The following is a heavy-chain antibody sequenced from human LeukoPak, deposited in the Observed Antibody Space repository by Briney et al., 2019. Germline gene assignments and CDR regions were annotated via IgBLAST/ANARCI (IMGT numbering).Heavy chain of an antibody. D-gene: IGHD2-15*01. Sequence: GGSLRLSCAASGFTVSSNEMSWVRQAPGKGLEWVSSISGGSTYYADSRKGRFTISRDNSKNTLHLQMNSLRAEDTAVYYCASRDQSCSGDTCYPIDYWGQGTLVTVSS. CDR1: GFTVSSNE. CDR3: ASRDQSCSGDTCYPIDY. J-gene: IGHJ4*02. V-gene: IGHV3-38-3*01. CDR2: ISGGST.